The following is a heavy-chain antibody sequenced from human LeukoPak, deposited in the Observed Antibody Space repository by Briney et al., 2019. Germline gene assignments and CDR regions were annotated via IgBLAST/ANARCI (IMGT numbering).Heavy chain of an antibody. J-gene: IGHJ6*03. CDR2: IYYSGST. CDR3: ARISYYYGSGSYGYYYYYYYMDV. CDR1: GGSISSYY. V-gene: IGHV4-59*01. D-gene: IGHD3-10*01. Sequence: SETLSLTCTVSGGSISSYYWSWIRQPPGKGLEWIGYIYYSGSTNYNPSLKSRVTISVDTSKNQFSLKLSSVTAADTAVYYCARISYYYGSGSYGYYYYYYYMDVWGKGTTVTISS.